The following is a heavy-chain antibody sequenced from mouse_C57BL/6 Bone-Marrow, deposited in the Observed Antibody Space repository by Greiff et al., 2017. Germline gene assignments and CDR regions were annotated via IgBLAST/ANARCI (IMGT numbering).Heavy chain of an antibody. J-gene: IGHJ4*01. V-gene: IGHV7-3*01. CDR3: ASYYGNSGDY. D-gene: IGHD2-1*01. CDR1: GFTFTDYY. Sequence: EVQVVESGGGLVQPGGSLSLSCAASGFTFTDYYMSWVRQPPGKALEWLGFIRNKANGYTTEYSASVKGRFTISRDNSQSILYLQMNALRAEDSATYYCASYYGNSGDYWGQGTSVTVSS. CDR2: IRNKANGYTT.